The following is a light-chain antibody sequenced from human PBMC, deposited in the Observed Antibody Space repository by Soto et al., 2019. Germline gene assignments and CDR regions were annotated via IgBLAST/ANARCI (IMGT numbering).Light chain of an antibody. CDR1: SCNIGAGYD. J-gene: IGLJ1*01. Sequence: QSVLTKPPAVSVAPRQRVTISCTGGSCNIGAGYDVQWYQQLPGTAPKLIIYGNTYRPSRVPDRFSSSKSGTPASLAITGLQAEDEADYYCHSYDSTPTGYVFATSPKVTVL. CDR2: GNT. CDR3: HSYDSTPTGYV. V-gene: IGLV1-40*01.